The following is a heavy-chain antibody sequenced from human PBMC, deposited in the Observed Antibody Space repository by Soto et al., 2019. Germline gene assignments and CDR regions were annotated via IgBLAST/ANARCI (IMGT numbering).Heavy chain of an antibody. CDR1: GGSFSGYY. D-gene: IGHD2-15*01. CDR2: INHSGST. CDR3: ARGQQYCSGGSCYSGAFAI. Sequence: QVQLQQWGAGLLKPSETLSLTCAVYGGSFSGYYWSWIRQPPGKGLEWIGEINHSGSTNYNPSLKSRVTISVDTSKNQFSLKLSSVTAADTAVYYCARGQQYCSGGSCYSGAFAIWGQGTMVTVSS. V-gene: IGHV4-34*01. J-gene: IGHJ3*02.